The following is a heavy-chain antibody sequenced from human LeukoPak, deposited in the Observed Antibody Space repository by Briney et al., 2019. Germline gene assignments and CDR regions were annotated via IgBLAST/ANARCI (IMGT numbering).Heavy chain of an antibody. CDR2: IIPIFGTA. V-gene: IGHV1-69*13. CDR1: GGTFSSYA. CDR3: ARVNVEMATIGSYYFDY. D-gene: IGHD5-24*01. Sequence: SVKVPCKASGGTFSSYAISWVRQAPGQGLEWMGGIIPIFGTANYAQKFQGRVTITADESTSTAYMELSSLRSEDTAVYYCARVNVEMATIGSYYFDYWGQGTLVTVSS. J-gene: IGHJ4*02.